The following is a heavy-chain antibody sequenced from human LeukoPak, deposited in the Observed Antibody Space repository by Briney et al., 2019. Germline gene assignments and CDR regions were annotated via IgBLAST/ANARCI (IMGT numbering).Heavy chain of an antibody. D-gene: IGHD3-22*01. CDR3: ARAGLWDYSDSSGYHNGAFDI. CDR2: INPNSGGT. Sequence: GASAKVSCTASGSTFTDYYMHWVRQAPGQGLEWMGWINPNSGGTNFAQKFQGRVTMTRDTSISTAYMELNRLRSDDTAVYYCARAGLWDYSDSSGYHNGAFDIWGQGTMVTVSS. J-gene: IGHJ3*02. V-gene: IGHV1-2*02. CDR1: GSTFTDYY.